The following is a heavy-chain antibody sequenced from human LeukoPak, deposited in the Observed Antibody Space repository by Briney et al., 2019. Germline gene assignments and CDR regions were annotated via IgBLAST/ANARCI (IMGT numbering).Heavy chain of an antibody. Sequence: GGSLRLSCAASGFTFDDYAMHWVRQPPGKGLECVSLISGDGSITYYADSVKGRFTISRDNSKKSLFLQMNSLRTEDTALYYCAKDNWVATRGHYGFDYWGQGTLVTVSS. D-gene: IGHD5-12*01. J-gene: IGHJ4*02. CDR2: ISGDGSIT. V-gene: IGHV3-43*02. CDR3: AKDNWVATRGHYGFDY. CDR1: GFTFDDYA.